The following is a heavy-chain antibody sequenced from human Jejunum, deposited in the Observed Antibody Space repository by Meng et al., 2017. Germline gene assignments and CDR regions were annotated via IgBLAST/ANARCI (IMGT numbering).Heavy chain of an antibody. CDR2: ISTDGSST. J-gene: IGHJ4*02. CDR1: GFTFSNYW. V-gene: IGHV3-74*01. D-gene: IGHD5-12*01. Sequence: GGSLRLSCAASGFTFSNYWGHWVRQAPGKGLVWVSRISTDGSSTYYADSVKGRFTISRDNAKNTLYLQMNDLRAEDTAVYYCARGASGYGNFDYWGQGGLVTVSS. CDR3: ARGASGYGNFDY.